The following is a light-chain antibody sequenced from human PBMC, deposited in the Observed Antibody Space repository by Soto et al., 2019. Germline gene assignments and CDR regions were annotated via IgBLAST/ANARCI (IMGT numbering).Light chain of an antibody. Sequence: DIQMTQSPSSLSASVGDRVTIACRASQGISIYLAWYQQKPGKVPQLLIYDASTLQSGGPSRFSGSGSGTDFTLTISGLQPEDVATYYCQKYNGAPLTFGGGTKVEIK. CDR2: DAS. CDR3: QKYNGAPLT. V-gene: IGKV1-27*01. CDR1: QGISIY. J-gene: IGKJ4*01.